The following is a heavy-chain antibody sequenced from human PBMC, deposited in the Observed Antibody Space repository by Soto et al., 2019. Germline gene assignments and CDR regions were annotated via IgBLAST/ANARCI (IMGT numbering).Heavy chain of an antibody. Sequence: QVQLQESGPGLVKPSGTLSLTCAVSGGSISSSDWWRWVRQPPGKGLEWIGEIYHSGSTNYNPSLKRRVTKLVDKTKNQFSQKLSTVTAADTDVYYCARGAPLRVGATSFDSWGQGTLVTVSS. CDR3: ARGAPLRVGATSFDS. J-gene: IGHJ4*02. CDR2: IYHSGST. D-gene: IGHD1-26*01. V-gene: IGHV4-4*02. CDR1: GGSISSSDW.